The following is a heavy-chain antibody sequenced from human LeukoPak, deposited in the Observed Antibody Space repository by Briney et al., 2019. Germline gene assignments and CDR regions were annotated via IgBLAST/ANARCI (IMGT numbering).Heavy chain of an antibody. Sequence: GASVTLSFNASNYTFTCNGISWVRQAPGQGHEWKSWINAYNGDTNYAQKLQGRVTLTTDTSTSTAYMELRSLRSDDTAVYYCARDGSGVGFDYWGQGTLVTVSS. CDR3: ARDGSGVGFDY. CDR1: NYTFTCNG. CDR2: INAYNGDT. V-gene: IGHV1-18*01. J-gene: IGHJ4*02. D-gene: IGHD3-10*01.